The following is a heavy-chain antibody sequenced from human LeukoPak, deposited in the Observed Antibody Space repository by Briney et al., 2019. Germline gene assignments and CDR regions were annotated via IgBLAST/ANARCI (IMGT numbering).Heavy chain of an antibody. Sequence: PGGSLRLSCAVSGFTFNSYAMSWVRQAPGKGLEWVSTISGSAGSTYYADSVKGRFTISRDNSKNTLYLQMNSLRVEDTAVYYCASDCPNSRSWLGCAWGQGTTVIVSS. CDR3: ASDCPNSRSWLGCA. D-gene: IGHD6-13*01. CDR1: GFTFNSYA. J-gene: IGHJ6*02. CDR2: ISGSAGST. V-gene: IGHV3-23*01.